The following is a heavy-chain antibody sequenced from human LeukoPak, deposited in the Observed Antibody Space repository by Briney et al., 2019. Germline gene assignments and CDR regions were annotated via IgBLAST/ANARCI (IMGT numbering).Heavy chain of an antibody. CDR2: IYYSGST. CDR3: ARDLDY. Sequence: PSETLSLTCTVSGGSISSYYWSWTRQPPGKGLEWIGYIYYSGSTNYNPSLKSRVTISVDTSKNQSSLKLSSVTAADTAVYYCARDLDYWGQGTLVTVSS. CDR1: GGSISSYY. J-gene: IGHJ4*02. V-gene: IGHV4-59*01.